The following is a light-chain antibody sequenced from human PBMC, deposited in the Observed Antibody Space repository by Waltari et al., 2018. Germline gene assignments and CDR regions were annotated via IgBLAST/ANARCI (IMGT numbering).Light chain of an antibody. Sequence: EIVLTQSPGTLSLSPGERATLSCRASQSVSRVLAWYQQKPGQAPRLLIYGASNRATVIPDRFSGSGSGTDFSLTISRLEPEDFAVYYCQHYVRLPVTFGQGTKVEIK. J-gene: IGKJ1*01. CDR1: QSVSRV. CDR3: QHYVRLPVT. CDR2: GAS. V-gene: IGKV3-20*01.